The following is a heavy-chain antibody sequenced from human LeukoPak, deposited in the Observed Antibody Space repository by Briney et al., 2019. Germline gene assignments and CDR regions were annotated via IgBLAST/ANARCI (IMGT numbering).Heavy chain of an antibody. CDR2: IYSGGST. D-gene: IGHD2-2*02. J-gene: IGHJ3*02. CDR1: GFTVSSNY. CDR3: ARDPGGPHTVKWDAFDI. Sequence: PGGSLRLSCAASGFTVSSNYMSWVRQAPGRGLAWVSVIYSGGSTYYADSVKGRFTISRDNPKNTLYPQMNSLRAEDTAVYYCARDPGGPHTVKWDAFDIWGQGTMVTVSS. V-gene: IGHV3-53*01.